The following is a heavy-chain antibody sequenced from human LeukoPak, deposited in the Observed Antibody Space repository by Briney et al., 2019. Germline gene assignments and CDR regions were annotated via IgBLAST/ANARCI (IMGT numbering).Heavy chain of an antibody. Sequence: PGGSLRLSCAASGFTFSSYWMSWVRQAPGKGLEWVVVISYDGSNKYYADSVKGRFTISRDNSKNTLFLQMNSLRAEDTAVYYCAREVGVAHFDYWGQGTLVTVSS. CDR1: GFTFSSYW. V-gene: IGHV3-30*03. J-gene: IGHJ4*02. CDR2: ISYDGSNK. D-gene: IGHD3-3*01. CDR3: AREVGVAHFDY.